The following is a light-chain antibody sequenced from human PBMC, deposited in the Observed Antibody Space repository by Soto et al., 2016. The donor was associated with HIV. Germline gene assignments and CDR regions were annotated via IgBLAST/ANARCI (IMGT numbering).Light chain of an antibody. CDR1: HSIGTA. V-gene: IGKV1-39*01. CDR3: QQSYNMET. J-gene: IGKJ1*01. CDR2: TAS. Sequence: DIQMTQSPSSLSASVGDKVTITCRASHSIGTALNWYQQTVGKAPKLLIYTASNLHNGVPSRFSGSGSGTDFTLTINSLQLEDFATYYCQQSYNMETFGQGTKVEIK.